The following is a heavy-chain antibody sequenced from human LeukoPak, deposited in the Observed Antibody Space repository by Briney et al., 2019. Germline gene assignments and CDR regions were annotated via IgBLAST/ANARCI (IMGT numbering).Heavy chain of an antibody. CDR1: GYTFTTYA. V-gene: IGHV1-3*03. J-gene: IGHJ4*02. Sequence: ASVKVSCKASGYTFTTYAIHWLRQAPGQRLEWMGWINAGKGNTKYSQEFQGGVTITSDTSASTVYMELSSLRSEDMAVYYCARSVLYSSIDYWGQGTVVTVSS. D-gene: IGHD5-18*01. CDR2: INAGKGNT. CDR3: ARSVLYSSIDY.